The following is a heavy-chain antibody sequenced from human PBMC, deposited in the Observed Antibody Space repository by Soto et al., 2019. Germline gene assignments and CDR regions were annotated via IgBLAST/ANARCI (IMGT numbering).Heavy chain of an antibody. Sequence: GGSLRLSCAASGFTFDDYAMHWVRQAPGKGLEWVSLISWDGNNTYYADSVKGRFTISRDNSKNSLYLQMNSLGAEDTALYYCAKRPQSRTAAADNIHYWGQGTLVTVSS. D-gene: IGHD6-13*01. J-gene: IGHJ4*02. CDR3: AKRPQSRTAAADNIHY. V-gene: IGHV3-43D*04. CDR1: GFTFDDYA. CDR2: ISWDGNNT.